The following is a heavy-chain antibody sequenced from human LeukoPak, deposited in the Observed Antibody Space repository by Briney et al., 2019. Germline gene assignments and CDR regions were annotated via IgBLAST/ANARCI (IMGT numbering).Heavy chain of an antibody. CDR2: INLNSGGT. CDR1: GYTFTGYY. J-gene: IGHJ5*02. V-gene: IGHV1-2*02. CDR3: ARDKWGYSSSWYRSHDSNWFDP. D-gene: IGHD6-13*01. Sequence: ASVKVSCQASGYTFTGYYMHWVRQAPGQGLEWMGWINLNSGGTNYAQKFQGRVTMIRNTSISTAYMELSRLMSDDTAVYYCARDKWGYSSSWYRSHDSNWFDPWGQGTLVTVSS.